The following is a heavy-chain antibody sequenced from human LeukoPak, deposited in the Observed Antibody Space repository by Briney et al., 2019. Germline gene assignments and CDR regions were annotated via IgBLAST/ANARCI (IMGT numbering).Heavy chain of an antibody. Sequence: SSETLSLTCTVSGGSISSGSYYWSWIRQPAGKGLEWIGRIYTSGSTNYNPSLKSRVTISVDTSKNQFSLKLSSVTAADTAVYYCASTQNVYYDFWSPRYYYYYMDVWGKGTTVTVSS. CDR3: ASTQNVYYDFWSPRYYYYYMDV. CDR2: IYTSGST. J-gene: IGHJ6*03. D-gene: IGHD3/OR15-3a*01. V-gene: IGHV4-61*02. CDR1: GGSISSGSYY.